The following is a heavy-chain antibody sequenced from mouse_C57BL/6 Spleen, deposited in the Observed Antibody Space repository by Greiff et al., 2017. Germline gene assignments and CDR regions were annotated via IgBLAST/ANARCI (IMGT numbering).Heavy chain of an antibody. CDR1: GYSFTGYY. CDR2: INPSTGGT. J-gene: IGHJ3*01. V-gene: IGHV1-42*01. D-gene: IGHD1-1*01. Sequence: VQLQQSGPELVKPGASVKISCKASGYSFTGYYMNWVKQSPEKSLEWIGEINPSTGGTNYNQKFKAKATLTVDKSSSTAYMQLKSLTSEDSAVYYCVYGSSPFAYWGQGTLVTVSA. CDR3: VYGSSPFAY.